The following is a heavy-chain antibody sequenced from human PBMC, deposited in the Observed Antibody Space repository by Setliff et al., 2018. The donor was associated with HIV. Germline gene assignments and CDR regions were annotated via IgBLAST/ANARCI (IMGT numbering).Heavy chain of an antibody. CDR1: GYTFTTYG. J-gene: IGHJ6*02. D-gene: IGHD3-10*01. CDR2: INSYNGNT. V-gene: IGHV1-18*04. CDR3: SRSGVPSYYYYGMDV. Sequence: ASVKVSCNASGYTFTTYGVNWVRHAPGQGLEWMGWINSYNGNTKFAQKFQGRVTMTTDTSTTTAFMELRSLKADDTGIYYCSRSGVPSYYYYGMDVWGQGTTVTVSS.